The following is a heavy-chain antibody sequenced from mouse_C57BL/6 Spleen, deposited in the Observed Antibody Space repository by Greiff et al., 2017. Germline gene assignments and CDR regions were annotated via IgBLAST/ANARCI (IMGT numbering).Heavy chain of an antibody. CDR1: GFTFSDYG. CDR3: ARQAPMDY. CDR2: ISNLAYSI. J-gene: IGHJ4*01. Sequence: EVQRLESGGGLVQPGGSLKFSCAASGFTFSDYGMAWVRQAPRKGPEWVAFISNLAYSIYYADTVTGRSTISRENATNALYLEMSSLWSEDTAMYYCARQAPMDYWGQGTSVTVSS. V-gene: IGHV5-15*01.